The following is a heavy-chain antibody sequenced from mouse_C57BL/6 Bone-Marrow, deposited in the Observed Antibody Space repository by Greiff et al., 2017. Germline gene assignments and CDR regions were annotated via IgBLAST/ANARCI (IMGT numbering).Heavy chain of an antibody. V-gene: IGHV1-81*01. CDR1: GYTFTSYG. J-gene: IGHJ4*01. CDR3: ARCLFCDMDY. CDR2: IYPRSGNT. Sequence: LQESGAELARPGASVKLSCKASGYTFTSYGISWVKQRTGQGLEWIGEIYPRSGNTYYNEKFKGKATLTADKSSSTAYMELRSLTSEDSAVYFCARCLFCDMDYWGQGTSVTVSS.